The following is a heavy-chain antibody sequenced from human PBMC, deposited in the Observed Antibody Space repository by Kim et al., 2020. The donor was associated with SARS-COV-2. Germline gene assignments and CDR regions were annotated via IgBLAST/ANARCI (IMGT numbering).Heavy chain of an antibody. CDR2: INNDGTSS. CDR1: GFSFTYCW. J-gene: IGHJ4*02. Sequence: GGSLRLSCAASGFSFTYCWMNWVRQVPGKGPEWVSGINNDGTSSYYADSVRGRFTISRDNSKNMVYLQLNSLRAEDTALYYCTTAFEYWGQGTLVTVSS. CDR3: TTAFEY. V-gene: IGHV3-74*01.